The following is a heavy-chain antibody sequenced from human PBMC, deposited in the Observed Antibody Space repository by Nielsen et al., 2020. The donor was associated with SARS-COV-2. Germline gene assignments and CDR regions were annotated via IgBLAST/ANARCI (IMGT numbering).Heavy chain of an antibody. J-gene: IGHJ6*02. CDR1: GFMFSTYA. Sequence: GGSLRLSCAASGFMFSTYAMNWVRQAPGKGLEWVSIIYSDGSTYYAGSVKGRLTISRDNSKNTLYLQMNSLRAEDTAVYYCARGGGGMDVWGQGTTVTVSS. V-gene: IGHV3-53*01. CDR3: ARGGGGMDV. D-gene: IGHD3-16*01. CDR2: IYSDGST.